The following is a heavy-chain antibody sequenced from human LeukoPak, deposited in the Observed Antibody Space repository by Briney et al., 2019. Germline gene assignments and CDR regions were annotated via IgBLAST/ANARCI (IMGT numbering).Heavy chain of an antibody. CDR2: INHRGST. Sequence: SETLSLTCTGSGGSISSYYWSGIRQPPGKGLDGIGEINHRGSTNYNPSLKSRVTISVDTSKNQFSLNLSSVTAADTAVYYCARSALYGEDDYWGQGTLVTVSS. CDR3: ARSALYGEDDY. V-gene: IGHV4-34*01. D-gene: IGHD4-17*01. J-gene: IGHJ4*02. CDR1: GGSISSYY.